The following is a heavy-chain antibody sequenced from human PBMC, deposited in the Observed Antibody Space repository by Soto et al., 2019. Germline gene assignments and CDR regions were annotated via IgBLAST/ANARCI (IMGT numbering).Heavy chain of an antibody. J-gene: IGHJ6*02. V-gene: IGHV3-30-3*01. CDR2: ISYDGSNK. Sequence: GGSLRLSCAASGFTFSSYAMHWVRQAPGKGLEWVAVISYDGSNKYYADSVKGRFTISRDNSKNTLYLQMNSLRAEDTAVYYCARGDSNWNPFYYYYGMDVWGQGTTVTVSS. CDR3: ARGDSNWNPFYYYYGMDV. D-gene: IGHD1-20*01. CDR1: GFTFSSYA.